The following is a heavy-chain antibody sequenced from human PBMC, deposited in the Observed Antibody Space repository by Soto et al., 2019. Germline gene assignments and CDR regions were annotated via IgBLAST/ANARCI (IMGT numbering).Heavy chain of an antibody. D-gene: IGHD6-6*01. CDR2: INPNSGGT. CDR1: GYTFTGYY. Sequence: QVQLVQSGAEVKKPGASVKVSCKASGYTFTGYYMHWVRQAPGQGLEWMGWINPNSGGTSYAQKFQGRVTMTRDTSISTAYMELSRLRSDDTAVYYCARGGSIAARLRWFDPWGQGTLVTVSS. V-gene: IGHV1-2*02. CDR3: ARGGSIAARLRWFDP. J-gene: IGHJ5*02.